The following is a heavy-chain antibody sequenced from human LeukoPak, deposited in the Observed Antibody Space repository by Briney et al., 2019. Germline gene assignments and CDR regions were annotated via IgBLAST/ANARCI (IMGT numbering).Heavy chain of an antibody. D-gene: IGHD2-15*01. CDR3: ARCGSSCLFDY. CDR1: GFTFSNYA. V-gene: IGHV3-23*01. Sequence: PGGSLRLSCAASGFTFSNYAMSWVRQTPGKGLEWVSAISASDGSTYYAASVKGRFTISRDNSKNTLFLQMNSLRVEDTALYHCARCGSSCLFDYWGQGTLVTVSS. J-gene: IGHJ4*02. CDR2: ISASDGST.